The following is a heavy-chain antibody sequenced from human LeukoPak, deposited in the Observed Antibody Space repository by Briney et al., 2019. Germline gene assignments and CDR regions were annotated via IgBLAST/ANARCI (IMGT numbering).Heavy chain of an antibody. D-gene: IGHD3-16*01. J-gene: IGHJ4*02. CDR2: INHSGST. CDR3: ARGIGAADF. V-gene: IGHV4-34*01. CDR1: GGSSSGYY. Sequence: KPSETLSLTCAVYGGSSSGYYWSWIRQPPGKGLEWIGEINHSGSTNYNPSLKSRVTISVDTSKNQFSLKLSSVTAADTAVYYCARGIGAADFWGQGILVTVSS.